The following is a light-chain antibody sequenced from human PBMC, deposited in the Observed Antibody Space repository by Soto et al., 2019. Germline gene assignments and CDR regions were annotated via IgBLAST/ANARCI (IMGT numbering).Light chain of an antibody. V-gene: IGLV2-14*01. CDR2: EVS. Sequence: QSVLTQPASVSGSPGQSITISCTGTSSDVGGYNYVSWYQQHPGKAPKLMIYEVSNWPSGVSNRFSGSKSGNTASLTISGLQAEDEADYYCSSYTSSSTIWVFGGGTKLTVL. CDR1: SSDVGGYNY. J-gene: IGLJ3*02. CDR3: SSYTSSSTIWV.